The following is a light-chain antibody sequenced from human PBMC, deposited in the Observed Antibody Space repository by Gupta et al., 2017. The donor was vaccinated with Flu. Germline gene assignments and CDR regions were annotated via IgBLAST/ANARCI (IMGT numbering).Light chain of an antibody. V-gene: IGKV1-39*01. CDR3: QQTYSTPYS. Sequence: DIPMTQSPSSLSASVGDRVTITCRASQSISSYLNWYQQKPGKAPNLLIYPASTLQSGVPSRFSGSGSGTDFTLTISSLQPEDFATYYCQQTYSTPYSFGQGTELQIK. J-gene: IGKJ2*03. CDR2: PAS. CDR1: QSISSY.